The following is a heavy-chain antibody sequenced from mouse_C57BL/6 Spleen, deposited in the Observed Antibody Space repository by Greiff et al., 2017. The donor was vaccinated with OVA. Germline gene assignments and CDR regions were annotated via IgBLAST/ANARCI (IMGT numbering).Heavy chain of an antibody. V-gene: IGHV1-64*01. Sequence: QVQLQQPGAELVKPGASVKLSCKASGYTFTSYWMHWVKQRPGQGLEWIGMILPHSGSTNYNEKFKSKATLTVDKSSSTAYMHLSSLPSEDSAVYYCAPIYYYGISRSYWGQGALVTVSA. CDR1: GYTFTSYW. CDR3: APIYYYGISRSY. CDR2: ILPHSGST. J-gene: IGHJ3*01. D-gene: IGHD1-1*01.